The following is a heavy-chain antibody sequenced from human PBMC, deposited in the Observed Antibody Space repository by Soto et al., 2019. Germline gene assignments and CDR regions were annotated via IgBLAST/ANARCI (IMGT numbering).Heavy chain of an antibody. V-gene: IGHV4-39*01. J-gene: IGHJ4*02. CDR1: GGSISSSSYY. CDR2: IYYSGST. CDR3: ARLGAGYCSSTSCYGGVDY. D-gene: IGHD2-2*01. Sequence: QLQLQESGPGLVKPSETLSLTCTVSGGSISSSSYYWGWIRQPPGKGLEWIGSIYYSGSTYYNPSLKRRVTISVDTSKNQFSLKLSSVTAADTAVYYCARLGAGYCSSTSCYGGVDYWGQGTLVTVSS.